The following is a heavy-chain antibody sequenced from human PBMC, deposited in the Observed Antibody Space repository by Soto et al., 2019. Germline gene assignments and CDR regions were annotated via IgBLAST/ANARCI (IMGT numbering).Heavy chain of an antibody. CDR3: ARPYGEGAFDI. V-gene: IGHV4-39*01. J-gene: IGHJ3*02. D-gene: IGHD4-17*01. CDR2: IYYSGST. Sequence: PSETLSLTCTVSGGSISGSSYYWGWIRQPPGKGLEWIGSIYYSGSTYYNPSLKSRVTISVDTSKNQFSLKLSSVTAADTAVYYCARPYGEGAFDIWGQGTVVTVSS. CDR1: GGSISGSSYY.